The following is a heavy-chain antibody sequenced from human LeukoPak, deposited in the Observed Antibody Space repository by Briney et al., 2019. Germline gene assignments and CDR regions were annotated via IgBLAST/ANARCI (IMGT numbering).Heavy chain of an antibody. D-gene: IGHD1-7*01. J-gene: IGHJ4*02. Sequence: SSETLSLTCTVSGGSVNGYYWNWIRQASGKGLEWIGFIHYSGLTVYSPSLQSRVSMSVDTSRNQFSLDLSSVTAADTALYYCARDPPEDEWNSLDSWGQGILSPSPQ. V-gene: IGHV4-59*02. CDR3: ARDPPEDEWNSLDS. CDR2: IHYSGLT. CDR1: GGSVNGYY.